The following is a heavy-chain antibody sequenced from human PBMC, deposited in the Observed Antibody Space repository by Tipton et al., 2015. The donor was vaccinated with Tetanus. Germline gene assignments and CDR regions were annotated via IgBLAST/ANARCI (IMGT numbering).Heavy chain of an antibody. D-gene: IGHD5-24*01. V-gene: IGHV4-59*08. CDR3: VRLVEMTTCFDF. CDR2: ISYSGRT. Sequence: LRLSCAASGFTFSSYAMSWIRQPPGKGLEWIGYISYSGRTHYNPSLKSRVTISVDTSKDQFSLKLSSVTAADTAMYYCVRLVEMTTCFDFWGQGTLVTVSS. CDR1: GFTFSSYA. J-gene: IGHJ4*02.